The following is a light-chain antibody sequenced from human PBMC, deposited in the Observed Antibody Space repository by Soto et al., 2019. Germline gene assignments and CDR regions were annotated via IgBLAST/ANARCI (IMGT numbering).Light chain of an antibody. CDR2: GVS. J-gene: IGKJ5*01. Sequence: DIQMTQSPSSLSASVGDRVTITCRASQSISSSLNWYQQKSGKAPNLLIYGVSRLQGGVPSRFSGSGSGTDFTLTISSLQPEDFATYYCQQSYSTPRITFGQGTRLEIK. CDR3: QQSYSTPRIT. V-gene: IGKV1-39*01. CDR1: QSISSS.